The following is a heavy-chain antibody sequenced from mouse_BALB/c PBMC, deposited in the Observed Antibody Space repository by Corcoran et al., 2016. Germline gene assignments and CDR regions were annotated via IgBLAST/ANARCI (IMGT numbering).Heavy chain of an antibody. CDR2: INPYNDGT. V-gene: IGHV1S136*01. D-gene: IGHD3-1*01. Sequence: EVQLQQSGPELVKPGASVKMSCKASGYTFTSYVMHWVKQKPGQGLEWIGYINPYNDGTKYNEKFKGKATLTSDKSSSTAYMELSSLTSEDSAVYYCARTSSGSHDYAMDYWGQGTSVTVSS. CDR3: ARTSSGSHDYAMDY. J-gene: IGHJ4*01. CDR1: GYTFTSYV.